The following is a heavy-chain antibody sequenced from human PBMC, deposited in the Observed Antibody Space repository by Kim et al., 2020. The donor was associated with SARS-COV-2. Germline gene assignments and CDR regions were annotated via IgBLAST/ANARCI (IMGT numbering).Heavy chain of an antibody. V-gene: IGHV3-7*01. CDR2: IKEDGTEK. J-gene: IGHJ4*02. CDR3: VRDRKYGLDY. Sequence: GGSLRLSCVTSGFSFGTNCMSWVRQAPGKGLEWVAKIKEDGTEKYYGYSVEGRFTISSDNAKNSLYLQMSSLSADDTAVYYCVRDRKYGLDYWGQGTLVTVSS. D-gene: IGHD4-17*01. CDR1: GFSFGTNC.